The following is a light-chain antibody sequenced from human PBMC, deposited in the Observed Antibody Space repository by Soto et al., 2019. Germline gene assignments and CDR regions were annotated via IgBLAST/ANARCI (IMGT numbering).Light chain of an antibody. CDR2: AAS. Sequence: DIQMTQSPSSLSASVGDGVIITCRASQIIDRYLNWYQQEPGKAPKLLIYAASSLKNGVSSRFSGSGSGTEFTLTISSLQPEDFATYYCQQSYGTLKTFGQGTKVEMK. V-gene: IGKV1-39*01. CDR3: QQSYGTLKT. J-gene: IGKJ1*01. CDR1: QIIDRY.